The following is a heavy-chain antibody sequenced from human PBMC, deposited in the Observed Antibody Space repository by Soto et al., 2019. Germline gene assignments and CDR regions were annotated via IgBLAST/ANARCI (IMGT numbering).Heavy chain of an antibody. D-gene: IGHD1-26*01. Sequence: GGSLRLSCAASGFTFSSYAMSWVRQAPGKGLEWVSAISGSGGSTYYADSVKGRFTISRNNPKNTLHLQMNSLRAEDTAVYYCAKEPPPFDSGSYEWGQAFDIWGQGTMVTVSS. CDR3: AKEPPPFDSGSYEWGQAFDI. CDR1: GFTFSSYA. CDR2: ISGSGGST. V-gene: IGHV3-23*01. J-gene: IGHJ3*02.